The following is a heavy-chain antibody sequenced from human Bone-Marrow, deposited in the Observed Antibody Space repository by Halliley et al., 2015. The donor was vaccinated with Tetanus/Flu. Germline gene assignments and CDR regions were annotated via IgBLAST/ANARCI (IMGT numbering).Heavy chain of an antibody. V-gene: IGHV3-11*01. CDR2: ISISGGAT. J-gene: IGHJ4*02. CDR3: ATATGYYLDY. CDR1: GFTFSDHN. Sequence: SGFTFSDHNMSWIRQAPGKGLEWLSYISISGGATYYADSVKGRFTISRDNAKYSLFLQMNSLRAEDAAIYYCATATGYYLDYWGQGTLVNVSS.